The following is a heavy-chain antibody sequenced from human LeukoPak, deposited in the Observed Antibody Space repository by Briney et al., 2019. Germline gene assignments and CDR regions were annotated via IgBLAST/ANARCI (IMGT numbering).Heavy chain of an antibody. V-gene: IGHV3-15*01. J-gene: IGHJ4*02. CDR1: GFTFSNAW. CDR2: IKSKTDGGTT. Sequence: GSLRLPCAASGFTFSNAWMSWVRQAPGKGLEWVGRIKSKTDGGTTDYAAPVKGRFTISRDDSKNTLYLQMNSLKTEDTAVYYCTTDDAVTIAADYWGQGTLVTVSS. CDR3: TTDDAVTIAADY. D-gene: IGHD4-11*01.